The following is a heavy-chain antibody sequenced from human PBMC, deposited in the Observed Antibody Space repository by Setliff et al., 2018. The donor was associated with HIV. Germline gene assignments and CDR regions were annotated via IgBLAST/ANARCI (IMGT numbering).Heavy chain of an antibody. D-gene: IGHD3-10*01. Sequence: SETLSLTCTVSGGSISNPNYHWGWIRQPAGKGLEWIGRLYPTGTTNYNPSLKSRVSISVDTSKNQFSLRLSSVTATDTAVYYCARAGFGELFPEVFDYWGRGALVTVSS. CDR3: ARAGFGELFPEVFDY. CDR1: GGSISNPNYH. CDR2: LYPTGTT. J-gene: IGHJ4*02. V-gene: IGHV4-61*02.